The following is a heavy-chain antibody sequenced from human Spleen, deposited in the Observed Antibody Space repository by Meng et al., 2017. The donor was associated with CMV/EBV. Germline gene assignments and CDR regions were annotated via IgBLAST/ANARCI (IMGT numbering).Heavy chain of an antibody. CDR3: AKDQVPIGGYYFYGMDV. CDR2: ISGSGDGT. Sequence: GGSLRLSCAASGFIFSSYTMNWVRQAPGKGLEWVSAISGSGDGTYYADSVKGRLTISRDNSKNALYLQMNSLRPEDTAVYYCAKDQVPIGGYYFYGMDVWGQGSTVTVSS. J-gene: IGHJ6*02. CDR1: GFIFSSYT. V-gene: IGHV3-23*01.